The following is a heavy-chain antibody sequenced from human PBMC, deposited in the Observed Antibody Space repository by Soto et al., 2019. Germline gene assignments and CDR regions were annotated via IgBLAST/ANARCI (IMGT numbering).Heavy chain of an antibody. CDR1: GDSISSTHW. CDR3: ATLPPRIVVTVLPIPT. V-gene: IGHV4-4*02. Sequence: QVYLHQSGPGLVKPSGTLSLTCAVSGDSISSTHWWTWVRQTPGKGREWIGEVYHSGSTSYNPSLTSRVTISVDKSNNQFSLKLTSVTAADTAVYYCATLPPRIVVTVLPIPTWGQGTLVSVSS. CDR2: VYHSGST. D-gene: IGHD2-21*01. J-gene: IGHJ5*02.